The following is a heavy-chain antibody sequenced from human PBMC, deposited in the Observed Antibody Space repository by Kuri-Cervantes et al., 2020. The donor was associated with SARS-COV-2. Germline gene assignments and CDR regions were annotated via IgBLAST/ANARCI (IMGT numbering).Heavy chain of an antibody. Sequence: SETLSLTCTVSGGSISSSSYYWGWIRQPPGKGLEWIGSIYYSGSTYYNPSLKSRVTISVDTSKNQFSLKLSSVTAADTAVYYCARSKGSGWFGFDPSMDVWGQGTTVTVSS. CDR2: IYYSGST. J-gene: IGHJ6*02. D-gene: IGHD6-19*01. V-gene: IGHV4-39*07. CDR3: ARSKGSGWFGFDPSMDV. CDR1: GGSISSSSYY.